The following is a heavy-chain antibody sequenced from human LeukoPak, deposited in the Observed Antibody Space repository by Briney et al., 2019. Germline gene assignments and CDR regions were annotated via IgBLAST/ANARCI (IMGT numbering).Heavy chain of an antibody. CDR3: ARRGGDGYNYDY. V-gene: IGHV4-34*01. J-gene: IGHJ4*02. CDR2: INHSGST. CDR1: GGSFSGYY. D-gene: IGHD5-24*01. Sequence: SETLSLTCAVYGGSFSGYYWSWIRQPSGKGLEWIGEINHSGSTNYNPSLKSRVTISVDTSKNQFSLRLSSVTATDTAVYYCARRGGDGYNYDYWGQGTLVTVSS.